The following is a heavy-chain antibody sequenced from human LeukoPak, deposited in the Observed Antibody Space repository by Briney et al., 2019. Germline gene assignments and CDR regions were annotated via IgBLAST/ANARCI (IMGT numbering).Heavy chain of an antibody. J-gene: IGHJ4*02. CDR2: ISSSGRTI. CDR1: GFTFSDHY. CDR3: ARWGDIVVVVAAMGYDY. V-gene: IGHV3-11*04. Sequence: GGSLRLSCAASGFTFSDHYMSWIRQSPGKGLEYISYISSSGRTIYYADSVQGRFTISRDNAKNSLFLQMSSLRAEDTAIYYCARWGDIVVVVAAMGYDYWGQGTLVTVSS. D-gene: IGHD2-15*01.